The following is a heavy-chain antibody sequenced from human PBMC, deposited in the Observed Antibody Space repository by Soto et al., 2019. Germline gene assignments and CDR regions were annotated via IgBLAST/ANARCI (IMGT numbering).Heavy chain of an antibody. CDR2: ISGSGGST. V-gene: IGHV3-23*01. J-gene: IGHJ3*02. CDR1: GFTFSSYA. D-gene: IGHD3-16*02. CDR3: AKAYYDYVWGSYRLSSDAFDI. Sequence: VQLLESGGGLVQPGGSLRLSCAASGFTFSSYAMSWVRQAPGKGLEWVSAISGSGGSTYYADSVKGRFTISRDNSKNTLDLQMNSLRAEDTAVYYCAKAYYDYVWGSYRLSSDAFDIWGQGTMVTVSS.